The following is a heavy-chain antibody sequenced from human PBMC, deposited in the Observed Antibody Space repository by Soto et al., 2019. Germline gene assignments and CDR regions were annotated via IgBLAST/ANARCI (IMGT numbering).Heavy chain of an antibody. D-gene: IGHD2-15*01. V-gene: IGHV3-30*03. CDR2: ISYDGSNK. Sequence: GGSLRLSCAASGFTFSSYGMHWVRQAPGKGLEWVAVISYDGSNKYYADSVKGRFTISRDNSKNTLYLQMNSLRAEDRAEYYCESVVVAATHDFYFDYWGQGTLVTVSS. CDR1: GFTFSSYG. J-gene: IGHJ4*02. CDR3: ESVVVAATHDFYFDY.